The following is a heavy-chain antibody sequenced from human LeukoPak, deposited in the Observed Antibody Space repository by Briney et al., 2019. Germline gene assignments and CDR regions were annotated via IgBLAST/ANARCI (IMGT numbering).Heavy chain of an antibody. D-gene: IGHD3-10*01. J-gene: IGHJ6*02. V-gene: IGHV3-30*18. CDR2: ITYDGYYK. CDR3: AKDLKSMVRGACMDA. CDR1: GFTFSSYG. Sequence: RSLRLSCAASGFTFSSYGMHWVRQAPGKGLEWVAVITYDGYYKYYADSVKGRFTISSDNSKNTLFLQMNSLRAEDTAVYYCAKDLKSMVRGACMDAWGQGTTATVSS.